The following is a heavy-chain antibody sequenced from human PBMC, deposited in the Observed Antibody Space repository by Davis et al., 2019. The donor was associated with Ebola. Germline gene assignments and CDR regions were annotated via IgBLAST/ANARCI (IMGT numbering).Heavy chain of an antibody. J-gene: IGHJ4*02. V-gene: IGHV1-3*01. D-gene: IGHD3-3*01. CDR3: ARARYDFWSGYFPQGYFDY. CDR1: GYTFTSYA. CDR2: INAGNGNT. Sequence: AASVKVSCKASGYTFTSYAMHWVRQAPGQRLEWMGWINAGNGNTKYSQKFQGRVTITRDTSASTAYMELSSLRSEDTAVYYCARARYDFWSGYFPQGYFDYWGQGTLVTVSS.